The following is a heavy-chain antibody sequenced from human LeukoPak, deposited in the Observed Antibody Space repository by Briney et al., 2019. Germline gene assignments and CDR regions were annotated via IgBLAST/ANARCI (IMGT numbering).Heavy chain of an antibody. CDR1: GGSVSSGSYF. CDR2: IYYSGST. V-gene: IGHV4-31*03. J-gene: IGHJ5*02. D-gene: IGHD2-15*01. CDR3: ARVKSGCSDGSCYWFDP. Sequence: SETLSLTCTVSGGSVSSGSYFWSWIRQHPGKGLEWIGYIYYSGSTYYTPSLKSRVTISVDTSENQFSLKLIPVTAADTAVYYCARVKSGCSDGSCYWFDPWGQGTLVTVSS.